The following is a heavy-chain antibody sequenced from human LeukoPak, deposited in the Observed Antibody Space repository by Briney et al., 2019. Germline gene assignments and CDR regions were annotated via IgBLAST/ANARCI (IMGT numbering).Heavy chain of an antibody. D-gene: IGHD3-16*02. Sequence: GGSLRLSCAASGFTFSNYAMSWVRQAPGKGLEWVSTISNSGDATYYADSVKGRFTISRDNAKNLLYLQMNSLRAEDTAVYYCARGFVDFVGGSYPSTYWGQGTLVTVSS. J-gene: IGHJ4*02. V-gene: IGHV3-21*01. CDR1: GFTFSNYA. CDR3: ARGFVDFVGGSYPSTY. CDR2: ISNSGDAT.